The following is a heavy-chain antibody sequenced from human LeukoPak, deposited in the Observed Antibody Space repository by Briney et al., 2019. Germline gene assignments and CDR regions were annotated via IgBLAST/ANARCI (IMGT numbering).Heavy chain of an antibody. J-gene: IGHJ4*02. D-gene: IGHD6-19*01. CDR2: ISSSGSTI. Sequence: TGGSLRLSCAASGFTFSDYYMSWIRQAPGKGLEWVSYISSSGSTIYYADSVKGRFTISRDNAKNSLYLQMNSLRAEDTAVYYCASGGQWLEMGAGAIYFDYWGQGTLVTVSS. CDR3: ASGGQWLEMGAGAIYFDY. CDR1: GFTFSDYY. V-gene: IGHV3-11*01.